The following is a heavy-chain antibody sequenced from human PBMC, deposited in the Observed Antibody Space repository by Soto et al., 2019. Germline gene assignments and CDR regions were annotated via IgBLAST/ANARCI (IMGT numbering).Heavy chain of an antibody. Sequence: PGESLKISCKGSGYSFTSYWIGGVRQMPGKGLEWMGIIYPGDSDTRYSPSFQGQVTISADKSISTAYLQWSSLKASDTAMYYCARYNTAMVMGYYYYGMDVWGQGTTVTVSS. CDR1: GYSFTSYW. CDR3: ARYNTAMVMGYYYYGMDV. CDR2: IYPGDSDT. V-gene: IGHV5-51*01. J-gene: IGHJ6*02. D-gene: IGHD5-18*01.